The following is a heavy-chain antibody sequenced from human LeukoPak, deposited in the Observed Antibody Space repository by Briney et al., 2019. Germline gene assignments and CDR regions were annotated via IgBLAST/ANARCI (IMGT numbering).Heavy chain of an antibody. CDR3: ARDEHYYDSSGYGFDP. J-gene: IGHJ5*02. D-gene: IGHD3-22*01. CDR1: GYTFTSYG. CDR2: ISAYNGNT. V-gene: IGHV1-18*01. Sequence: ASVKVSCKASGYTFTSYGISWVRQAPGQGLEWMGWISAYNGNTNYAQKLQGRVTMTTDTSTSTAYMELRSLRSDDTVVYYCARDEHYYDSSGYGFDPWGQGTLVTVSS.